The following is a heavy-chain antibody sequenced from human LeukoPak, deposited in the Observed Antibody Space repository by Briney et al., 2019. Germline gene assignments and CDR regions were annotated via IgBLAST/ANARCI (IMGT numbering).Heavy chain of an antibody. CDR2: IMPLFGTT. Sequence: SVKVACKASRGSYAISWVRQAPGQGLEGVGGIMPLFGTTNYAQNFEDRLTITADTSTNTDYMEVSSLRSEDTAIYYCARVFRRRDDFSDYGRPYDAFDVWGQGTLVTVSS. CDR1: RGSYA. D-gene: IGHD4-17*01. CDR3: ARVFRRRDDFSDYGRPYDAFDV. V-gene: IGHV1-69*06. J-gene: IGHJ3*01.